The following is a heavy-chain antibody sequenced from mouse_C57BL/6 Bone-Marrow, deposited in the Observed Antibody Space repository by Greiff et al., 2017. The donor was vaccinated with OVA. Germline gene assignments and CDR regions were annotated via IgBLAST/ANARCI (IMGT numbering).Heavy chain of an antibody. CDR2: IDPETGGT. CDR1: GYTFTDYE. CDR3: TSPVITTVPYY. Sequence: QVQLQQSGAELVRPGASVTLSCKASGYTFTDYEMHWVKQTPVHGLEWIGAIDPETGGTAYNQKFKGKAILTADKSSSTAYMELRSLTSEDSAVYYWTSPVITTVPYYWGQGTTLTVSS. D-gene: IGHD1-1*01. V-gene: IGHV1-15*01. J-gene: IGHJ2*01.